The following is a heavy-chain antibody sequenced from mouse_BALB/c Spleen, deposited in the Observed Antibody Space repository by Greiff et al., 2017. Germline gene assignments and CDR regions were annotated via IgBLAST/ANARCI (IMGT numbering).Heavy chain of an antibody. CDR1: GFTFSSFG. Sequence: EVQRVESGGGLVQPGGSRKLSCAASGFTFSSFGMHWVRQAPEKGLEWVAYISSGSSTIYYADTVKGRFTISRDNPKNTLFLQMTSLRSEDTAMYDCARGSSGPYYYAMDYWGQGTSVTVSS. V-gene: IGHV5-17*02. D-gene: IGHD3-1*01. CDR3: ARGSSGPYYYAMDY. J-gene: IGHJ4*01. CDR2: ISSGSSTI.